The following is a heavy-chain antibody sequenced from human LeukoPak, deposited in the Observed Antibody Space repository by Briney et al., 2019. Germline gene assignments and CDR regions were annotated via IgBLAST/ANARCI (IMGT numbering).Heavy chain of an antibody. V-gene: IGHV4-59*12. J-gene: IGHJ4*02. Sequence: PSETLSLTCTVSGGSISSYYWSWIRQPPGKGLEWIGYIYHSGSTYYNPSLKSRVTISVDRSKNQFSLKLSSVTAADTAVYYCARAPGLFPFDYWGQGTLVTVSS. CDR1: GGSISSYY. D-gene: IGHD2-21*01. CDR2: IYHSGST. CDR3: ARAPGLFPFDY.